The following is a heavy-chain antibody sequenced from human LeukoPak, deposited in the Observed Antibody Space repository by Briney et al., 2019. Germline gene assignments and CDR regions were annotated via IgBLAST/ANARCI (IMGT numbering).Heavy chain of an antibody. Sequence: PGRSLRLSCAASGFTFSSYCMHWVRQAPGKGLEWVAVISYDGSNKYYADSVKGRFTISRDNAKNSLYMQMNSLRAEDTAVYYCARKAWGSHSGSYYFDYWGQGTLVTVSS. D-gene: IGHD7-27*01. CDR3: ARKAWGSHSGSYYFDY. CDR1: GFTFSSYC. V-gene: IGHV3-30*03. J-gene: IGHJ4*02. CDR2: ISYDGSNK.